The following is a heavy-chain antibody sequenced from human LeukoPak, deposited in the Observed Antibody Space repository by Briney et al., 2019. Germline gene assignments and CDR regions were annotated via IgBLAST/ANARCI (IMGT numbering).Heavy chain of an antibody. V-gene: IGHV4-4*07. D-gene: IGHD6-13*01. CDR1: GGSITSYY. CDR3: AREVDSSSWYPIYYFDY. CDR2: IYTSGST. Sequence: SETLSLTCTVSGGSITSYYWSWIRQPAGKGLEWIGRIYTSGSTNYNPSLKSRVTISVDTSKNQFSLKLSSVTAADTAVYYCAREVDSSSWYPIYYFDYWGQGTLVTVSS. J-gene: IGHJ4*02.